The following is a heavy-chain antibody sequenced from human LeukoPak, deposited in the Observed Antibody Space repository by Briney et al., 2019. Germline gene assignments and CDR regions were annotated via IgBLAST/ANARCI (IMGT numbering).Heavy chain of an antibody. Sequence: SVTVSCKASGGTFSNYGISWVRQAPGQGLEWMGGIIPVFGTTNYAQKFQGRLTITADESTSTAYMELRNVRSEDTAVYFCAREQGSPAVYWFDPWGQGTLVTVSS. V-gene: IGHV1-69*13. D-gene: IGHD6-13*01. CDR1: GGTFSNYG. CDR2: IIPVFGTT. CDR3: AREQGSPAVYWFDP. J-gene: IGHJ5*02.